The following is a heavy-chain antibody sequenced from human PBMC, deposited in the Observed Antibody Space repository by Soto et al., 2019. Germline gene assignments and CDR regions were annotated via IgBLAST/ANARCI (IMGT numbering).Heavy chain of an antibody. Sequence: VQLEESGGGVVQPGGSLRLSCAASGFTFSSYGMHWVRQAPGKGLDWVGVIWFDGSKTDYAASVKGRFTISRDNSNKILYLHMNSLRVEDTAVYYCTRQDVAVFDHWGQGILVTVSS. CDR1: GFTFSSYG. CDR2: IWFDGSKT. V-gene: IGHV3-33*01. J-gene: IGHJ4*02. CDR3: TRQDVAVFDH.